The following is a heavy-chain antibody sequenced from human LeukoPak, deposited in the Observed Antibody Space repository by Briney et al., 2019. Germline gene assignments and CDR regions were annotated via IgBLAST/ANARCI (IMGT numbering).Heavy chain of an antibody. CDR1: GGSISSYY. Sequence: TSETLSLTCTVSGGSISSYYWSWIRQPPGKGLEWIGYIYYSGSTNYNPSLKSRVTISVDTSKNQFSLKLSSVTAADTAVYYCARVNPRAYYFDYWGQGTLVTVSS. J-gene: IGHJ4*02. V-gene: IGHV4-59*01. CDR3: ARVNPRAYYFDY. CDR2: IYYSGST.